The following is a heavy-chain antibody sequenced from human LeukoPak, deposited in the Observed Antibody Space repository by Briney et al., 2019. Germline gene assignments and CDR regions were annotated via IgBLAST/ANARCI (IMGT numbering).Heavy chain of an antibody. D-gene: IGHD3-22*01. CDR3: ETYDGAGRGF. J-gene: IGHJ4*02. V-gene: IGHV3-21*01. CDR2: ISTGSTYI. Sequence: GGSLRLSCTASGFTFSRYSMNWVRQAQGKGLEWISSISTGSTYINYADSVKGRFTISRDNAKNSLFLQLNSLSAEDTAVYYCETYDGAGRGFWGQGTLVAVSS. CDR1: GFTFSRYS.